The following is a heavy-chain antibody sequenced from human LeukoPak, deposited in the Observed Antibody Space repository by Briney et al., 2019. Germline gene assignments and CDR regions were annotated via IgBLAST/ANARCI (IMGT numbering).Heavy chain of an antibody. J-gene: IGHJ3*02. D-gene: IGHD6-19*01. Sequence: GGSLRLSCAASGFTFSTYWMHWVRQAPGKGLVWVSRIITDGSSTGYADSVKGRFTISRDNAKNTLYLKMNSLRAEDTAVYYCAREDVNIAVAASGPFDIWGQGTMVTVSS. CDR1: GFTFSTYW. CDR3: AREDVNIAVAASGPFDI. V-gene: IGHV3-74*01. CDR2: IITDGSST.